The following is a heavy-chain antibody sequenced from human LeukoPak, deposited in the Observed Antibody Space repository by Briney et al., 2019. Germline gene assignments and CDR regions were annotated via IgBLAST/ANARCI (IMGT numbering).Heavy chain of an antibody. V-gene: IGHV3-66*01. CDR3: ARASSGWFFDY. CDR1: GFTFSDYW. Sequence: GGSLRLSCAASGFTFSDYWMTWVRQAPGKGPEWVSVIYSGGSTYYADSVKGRFTISRDNSKNTLYLQMNSLRAEDTAVYYCARASSGWFFDYWGQGTLVTVSS. D-gene: IGHD6-19*01. CDR2: IYSGGST. J-gene: IGHJ4*02.